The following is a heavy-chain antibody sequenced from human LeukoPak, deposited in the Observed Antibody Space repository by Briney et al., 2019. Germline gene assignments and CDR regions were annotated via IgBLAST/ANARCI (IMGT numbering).Heavy chain of an antibody. CDR1: GFTFSSYS. V-gene: IGHV3-21*01. J-gene: IGHJ4*02. Sequence: PGGSLRLSCAASGFTFSSYSMNWVRQAPGKGLEWVSSISSSSSYIYYADSVKGRFTLSRDNAKNSLYLQMNSLRADDTAVYYCARAVEYLPLDYWGQGTLVAVPS. CDR3: ARAVEYLPLDY. CDR2: ISSSSSYI. D-gene: IGHD2/OR15-2a*01.